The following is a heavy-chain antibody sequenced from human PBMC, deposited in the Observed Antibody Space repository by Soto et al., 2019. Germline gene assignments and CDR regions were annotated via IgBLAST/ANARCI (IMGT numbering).Heavy chain of an antibody. J-gene: IGHJ4*02. Sequence: ASVKVSCKASGYTFTGYYMHWVRQAPGQGLEWMGWINPNSGGTNYAQKFQGRVTMTRDTSISTAYMELSRLRSDDTAVYYCARVPYDSSGYYPLDYWGQGTLVTVS. CDR2: INPNSGGT. CDR1: GYTFTGYY. CDR3: ARVPYDSSGYYPLDY. V-gene: IGHV1-2*02. D-gene: IGHD3-22*01.